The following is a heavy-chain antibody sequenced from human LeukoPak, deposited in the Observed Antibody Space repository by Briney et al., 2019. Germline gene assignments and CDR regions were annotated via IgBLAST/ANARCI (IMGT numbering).Heavy chain of an antibody. J-gene: IGHJ5*02. V-gene: IGHV4-39*07. CDR1: GGSISSSSYY. CDR3: ARVKSTMIVVVITGGAGYWFDP. D-gene: IGHD3-22*01. Sequence: SETLSLTCTVSGGSISSSSYYWGWIRQPPGKGLEWIGSIYYSGSTYYNPSLKSRVTISVDTSKNQFSLKLSSVTAADTAVYYCARVKSTMIVVVITGGAGYWFDPWGQGTLVTVSS. CDR2: IYYSGST.